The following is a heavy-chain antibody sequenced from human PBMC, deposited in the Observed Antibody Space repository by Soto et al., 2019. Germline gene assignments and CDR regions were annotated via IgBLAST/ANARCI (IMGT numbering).Heavy chain of an antibody. CDR2: IYHSGST. J-gene: IGHJ5*02. CDR1: GDSISRGGYY. D-gene: IGHD2-21*01. CDR3: ARDGAGAYGLGWFDP. V-gene: IGHV4-31*03. Sequence: QVQLQESGPGLVKPSQTLSLTCTVSGDSISRGGYYWNWLRQHPRKGLEWIGYIYHSGSTIYNPSIKCRVTISVDTSKNRLSLELSNVTAADTAVYYCARDGAGAYGLGWFDPWGQGILVTVSS.